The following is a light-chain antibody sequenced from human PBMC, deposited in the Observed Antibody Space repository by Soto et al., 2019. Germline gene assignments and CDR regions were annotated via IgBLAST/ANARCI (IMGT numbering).Light chain of an antibody. Sequence: EIVLTQSPGTLSLSPGERATLSCGASQTADSNLGWYQQKPGQPPRLLIYGASTRATGVPARFSGRGSGTEFTLTISGLQSEDSAVYYCQQYNAWPSITFGQGTRLEI. CDR1: QTADSN. V-gene: IGKV3-15*01. CDR3: QQYNAWPSIT. J-gene: IGKJ5*01. CDR2: GAS.